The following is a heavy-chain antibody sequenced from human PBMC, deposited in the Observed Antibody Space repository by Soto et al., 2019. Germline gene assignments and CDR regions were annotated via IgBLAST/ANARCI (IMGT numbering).Heavy chain of an antibody. CDR3: ARDPNYG. CDR2: ISYDGSNK. V-gene: IGHV3-30-3*01. Sequence: QVQLVESGGGVVQPGRSLRLSCAASGFTFSSYAMHWVRQAPGKGLEWVAVISYDGSNKYYADSVKGRFTISRDNSKNXXXLXXXXXXXXXXXXXXXARDPNYG. J-gene: IGHJ6*01. CDR1: GFTFSSYA.